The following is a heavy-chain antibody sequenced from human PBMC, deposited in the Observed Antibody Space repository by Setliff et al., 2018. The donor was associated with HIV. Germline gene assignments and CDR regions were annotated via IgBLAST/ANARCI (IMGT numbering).Heavy chain of an antibody. CDR1: GYFVSSGYY. D-gene: IGHD4-17*01. V-gene: IGHV4-38-2*02. Sequence: SETLSLTCAVSGYFVSSGYYWGWIRQPPGKGLEWIGSFYHSGSTFYNPSLKSRVTISLDTSKNQFSLKLNSVTAADTAVYYCAREAGEYPVTDYHYYYYMDVWGKGTTVTVSS. CDR3: AREAGEYPVTDYHYYYYMDV. CDR2: FYHSGST. J-gene: IGHJ6*03.